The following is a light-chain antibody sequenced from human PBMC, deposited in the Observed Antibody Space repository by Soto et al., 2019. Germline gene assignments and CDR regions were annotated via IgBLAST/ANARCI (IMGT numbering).Light chain of an antibody. CDR1: NLGSEN. V-gene: IGLV3-21*02. CDR3: HVWDTSGDHAGV. CDR2: DDS. J-gene: IGLJ1*01. Sequence: SYELTQPPSASVAPGQTARITCGGNNLGSENVHWYQQKPGQAPVLVVYDDSERPSGIPERFSGSNSGNTATLTISRVEVGDEADYYCHVWDTSGDHAGVFGTGTKLTVL.